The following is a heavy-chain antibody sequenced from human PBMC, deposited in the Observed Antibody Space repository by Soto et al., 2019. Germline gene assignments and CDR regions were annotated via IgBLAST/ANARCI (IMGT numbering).Heavy chain of an antibody. Sequence: EVQLVESGGGLVQPGGSLRLSCVASGCTFSSYWMHWVRQAPGKGLVWVSRINSDGSSTSYADSVKGRFTISRDNAKNTLYLQMNSLRAEDTAVYYCARDGGGYRSSWYANYWGQGTLVTVSS. D-gene: IGHD6-13*01. CDR2: INSDGSST. CDR3: ARDGGGYRSSWYANY. J-gene: IGHJ4*02. V-gene: IGHV3-74*01. CDR1: GCTFSSYW.